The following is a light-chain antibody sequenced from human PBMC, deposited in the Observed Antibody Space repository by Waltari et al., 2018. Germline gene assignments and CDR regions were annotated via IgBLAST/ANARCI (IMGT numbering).Light chain of an antibody. J-gene: IGLJ2*01. CDR1: SSDVGGYHY. V-gene: IGLV2-14*03. CDR3: SSYTSSNTVV. CDR2: DLS. Sequence: SALTQPASVSGSPGQSITIPCSGSSSDVGGYHYVSWYLQYPGQAPKLIIYDLSQRPSEISDRFSGSKSGSTASLTISGLQAEDEADYYCSSYTSSNTVVFGGGTKVTVL.